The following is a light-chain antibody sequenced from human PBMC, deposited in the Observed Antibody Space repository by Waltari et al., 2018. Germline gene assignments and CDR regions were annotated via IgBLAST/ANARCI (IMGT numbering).Light chain of an antibody. CDR2: EVS. Sequence: QSALTQPASVSGSPGQSITISCSGTDSDVGAYDFVSWYQHNPGKAPHLIIYEVSNRPSRISNRFSASKSGNAASLTISGLQAEDEADYYCSSYTTSSAPGVFGTGTRVTVL. CDR3: SSYTTSSAPGV. J-gene: IGLJ1*01. CDR1: DSDVGAYDF. V-gene: IGLV2-14*01.